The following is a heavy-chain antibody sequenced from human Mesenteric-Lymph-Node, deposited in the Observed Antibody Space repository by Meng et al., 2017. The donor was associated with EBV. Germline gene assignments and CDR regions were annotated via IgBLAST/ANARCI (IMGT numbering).Heavy chain of an antibody. J-gene: IGHJ4*02. CDR2: IHYSCST. CDR1: VRPTNIGACS. D-gene: IGHD2-21*02. CDR3: ARGDDTEFCSDCYHLYYDY. V-gene: IGHV4-30-4*01. Sequence: RRGPGPGLLRPPKPLSPASAVPVRPTNIGACSWSWIRKPPGKGLEWIGNIHYSCSTHYNPSLKSRSFMSMDTSKRQFSLRLSSVTAADTAVYYCARGDDTEFCSDCYHLYYDYWGQGILVTVSS.